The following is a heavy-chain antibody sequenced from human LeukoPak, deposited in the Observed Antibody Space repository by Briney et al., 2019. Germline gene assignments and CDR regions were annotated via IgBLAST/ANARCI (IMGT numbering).Heavy chain of an antibody. Sequence: GGSLRLSCAASGFTFSSYGMHWVRQAPGKGLEWVAFIRCDGSNKYYADSVKGRFTISRDNAKNSLYLRMNSLRAEDTAVYYCARGTSLPTTIFGSTIYFDYWGQGTLVTVSS. CDR3: ARGTSLPTTIFGSTIYFDY. CDR2: IRCDGSNK. J-gene: IGHJ4*02. CDR1: GFTFSSYG. V-gene: IGHV3-30*02. D-gene: IGHD3-3*01.